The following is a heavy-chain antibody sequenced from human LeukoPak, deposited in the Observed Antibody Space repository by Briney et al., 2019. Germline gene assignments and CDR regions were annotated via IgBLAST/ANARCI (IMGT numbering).Heavy chain of an antibody. Sequence: PGGSLRLSCAASGFTFSSYEMNWVRQAPGKGLEWVSYISSSGSTIYYADSVKGRFTISRDNAKNSLYLQMNSLRAEDTAVYYCAREGNSGYDLDYYYGMEVWGKGTTVTVSS. CDR3: AREGNSGYDLDYYYGMEV. CDR2: ISSSGSTI. CDR1: GFTFSSYE. V-gene: IGHV3-48*03. J-gene: IGHJ6*04. D-gene: IGHD5-12*01.